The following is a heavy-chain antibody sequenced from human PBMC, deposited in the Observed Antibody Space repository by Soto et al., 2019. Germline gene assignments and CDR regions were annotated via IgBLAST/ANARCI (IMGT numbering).Heavy chain of an antibody. V-gene: IGHV4-61*01. J-gene: IGHJ3*02. CDR3: ARDRYDILTGYAFDI. CDR2: IYYSGST. D-gene: IGHD3-9*01. Sequence: QVQLQESGPGLVKPSETLSLTCSVSGGSASSGTYYWSWIRQPPGKGLEWIGNIYYSGSTNYNPSLQSRVTLSIDTSQNLFSLKLTSVTAADTAVYYCARDRYDILTGYAFDIWGQGTLVTVSS. CDR1: GGSASSGTYY.